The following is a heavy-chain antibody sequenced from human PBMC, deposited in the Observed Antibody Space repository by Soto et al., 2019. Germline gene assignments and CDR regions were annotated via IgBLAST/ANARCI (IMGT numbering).Heavy chain of an antibody. CDR2: IWYDGSNK. CDR1: GFTFSSYG. V-gene: IGHV3-33*01. J-gene: IGHJ6*02. Sequence: GGSLRLSCAASGFTFSSYGMHWVRQAPGKGLEWVAVIWYDGSNKYYADSVKGRFTISRDNSKNTLYLQMNSLRAEDTAVYYCARGVLRQWAYYYYGMDVWGQGTTVTVSS. D-gene: IGHD1-26*01. CDR3: ARGVLRQWAYYYYGMDV.